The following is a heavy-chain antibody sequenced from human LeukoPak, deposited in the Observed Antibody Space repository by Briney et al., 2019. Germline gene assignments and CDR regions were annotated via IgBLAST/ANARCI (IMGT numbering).Heavy chain of an antibody. J-gene: IGHJ6*04. V-gene: IGHV3-48*03. Sequence: GGSLRLSCAASGFTFSSYEMNWVRRAPGKGLEWVSYISSSGSTIYYADSVKGRFTISRDNAKNSLYLQMNSLRAEDMAVYYCAELGITMIGGVWGKGTTVTISS. CDR1: GFTFSSYE. CDR3: AELGITMIGGV. D-gene: IGHD3-10*02. CDR2: ISSSGSTI.